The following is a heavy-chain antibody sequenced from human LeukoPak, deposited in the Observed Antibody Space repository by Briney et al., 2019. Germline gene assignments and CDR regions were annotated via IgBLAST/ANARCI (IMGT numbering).Heavy chain of an antibody. D-gene: IGHD3-3*01. CDR1: GFTFSSYW. V-gene: IGHV3-7*01. J-gene: IGHJ5*02. CDR3: ARDRRFGYDFWSGYTNWFDP. CDR2: IKQDGSEK. Sequence: GGSLRLSCAASGFTFSSYWMSWVRQAPGKGLEWVANIKQDGSEKYYVDSVKGRFTISRDNAKNSLYLQMNSLRAEDTAVYYCARDRRFGYDFWSGYTNWFDPWGQGTLVTVSS.